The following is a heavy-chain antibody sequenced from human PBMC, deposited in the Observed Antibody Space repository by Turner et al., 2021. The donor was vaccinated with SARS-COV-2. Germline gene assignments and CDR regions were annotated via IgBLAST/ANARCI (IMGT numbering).Heavy chain of an antibody. CDR1: GDKFSTNG. V-gene: IGHV1-69*01. J-gene: IGHJ4*02. CDR2: VVPICGKS. Sequence: VHLVQSGAEVKTPGSAVKVSCKVSGDKFSTNGIRWVRQAPGKGLEWMGGVVPICGKSNYAQKFQGRVTITADELTTTDYMELSRLTSEDTAVYFCAREGYSGHLDHWGQGTLVTVSS. CDR3: AREGYSGHLDH. D-gene: IGHD4-4*01.